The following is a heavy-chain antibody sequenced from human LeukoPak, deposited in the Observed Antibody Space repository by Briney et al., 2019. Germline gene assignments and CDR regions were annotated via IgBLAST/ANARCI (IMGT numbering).Heavy chain of an antibody. CDR2: INPNSGGT. V-gene: IGHV1-2*02. J-gene: IGHJ4*02. D-gene: IGHD5-18*01. CDR1: GYTFTGYY. CDR3: ARVDGYIQLWSLDY. Sequence: ASVKVSCKASGYTFTGYYMHWVRQAPGQGLEWMGWINPNSGGTNYAQKFQGGVTMTRDTSTTTVYMDVSSLRSDDTAVYYCARVDGYIQLWSLDYWGQGTLVTVSS.